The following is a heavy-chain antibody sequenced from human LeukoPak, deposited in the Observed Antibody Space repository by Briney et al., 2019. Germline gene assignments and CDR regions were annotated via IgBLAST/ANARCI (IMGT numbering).Heavy chain of an antibody. CDR3: ARGVAAAGTSWFDP. J-gene: IGHJ5*02. CDR1: GGTFSSYA. Sequence: SVKVSCKASGGTFSSYAISWVRQAPGQGLEWMGRIIPILGIANYAQKFQGRVTITADKSTSTAYMELSSLRSEDTAVYYCARGVAAAGTSWFDPWGRGTLVTVSS. CDR2: IIPILGIA. D-gene: IGHD6-13*01. V-gene: IGHV1-69*04.